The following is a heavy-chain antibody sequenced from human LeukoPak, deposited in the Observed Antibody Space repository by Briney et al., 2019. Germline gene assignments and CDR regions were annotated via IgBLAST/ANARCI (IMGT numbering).Heavy chain of an antibody. CDR3: ARHGSSPFDF. J-gene: IGHJ4*02. CDR1: GYNFPTYW. Sequence: GESLKISCQGSGYNFPTYWIAWLRQMPGKGLEWMGIIYPGDSDTKYSPSFQGQVTISADDSINTAYLQWRSLKVSDTAMYYCARHGSSPFDFWGQGTLVTVSS. V-gene: IGHV5-51*01. D-gene: IGHD1-14*01. CDR2: IYPGDSDT.